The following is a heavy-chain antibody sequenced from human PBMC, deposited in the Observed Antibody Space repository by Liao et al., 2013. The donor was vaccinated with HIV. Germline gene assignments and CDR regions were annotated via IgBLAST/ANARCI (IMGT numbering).Heavy chain of an antibody. D-gene: IGHD3-10*01. CDR2: LYTTGST. V-gene: IGHV4-61*02. Sequence: QVQLQESGPGLVKPSQTLSLTCTVSGGSISSGSYYWSWIRQPAGKGLEWIGRLYTTGSTNYNPSLKSRVTMSLDTSKNQFSLKLSSVTVADTAVYYCARDRPNYFGSGIYHPFYYMDVWGKGTTVTVSS. CDR3: ARDRPNYFGSGIYHPFYYMDV. J-gene: IGHJ6*03. CDR1: GGSISSGSYY.